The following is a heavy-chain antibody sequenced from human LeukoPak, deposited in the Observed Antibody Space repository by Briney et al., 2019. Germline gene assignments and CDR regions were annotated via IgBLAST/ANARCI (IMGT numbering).Heavy chain of an antibody. Sequence: GGSLRLSCAASGFTFSSYAMSWARQAPGKGLEWVSAISGSGGSTYYADSVKGRFTISRGNSKNTLYLQMNSLRAEDTAVYYCATRIVVVPAAMKVPLANDAFDIWGQGTMVTVSS. V-gene: IGHV3-23*01. CDR3: ATRIVVVPAAMKVPLANDAFDI. CDR2: ISGSGGST. D-gene: IGHD2-2*01. CDR1: GFTFSSYA. J-gene: IGHJ3*02.